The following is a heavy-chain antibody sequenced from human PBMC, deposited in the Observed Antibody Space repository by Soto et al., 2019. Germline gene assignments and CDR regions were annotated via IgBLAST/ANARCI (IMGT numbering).Heavy chain of an antibody. CDR3: ARVGDILTGYPLGMDV. Sequence: SETLSLTCTVSGGSISSGDYYWSWIRQPPGKGLEWIGYIYYSGSTYYNPSLKSRVTISVDTSKNQFSLKLSSVTAADTAVYYCARVGDILTGYPLGMDVWGQGTTVTVPS. V-gene: IGHV4-30-4*01. CDR2: IYYSGST. CDR1: GGSISSGDYY. D-gene: IGHD3-9*01. J-gene: IGHJ6*02.